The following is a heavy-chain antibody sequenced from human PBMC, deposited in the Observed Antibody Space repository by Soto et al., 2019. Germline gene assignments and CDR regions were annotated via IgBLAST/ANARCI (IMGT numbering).Heavy chain of an antibody. CDR3: ARGYSYGYLYYYYMDV. D-gene: IGHD5-18*01. CDR2: INHSGST. V-gene: IGHV4-34*01. Sequence: SETLSLTCAVYGGSFSGYYWSWIRQPPGKGLEWIGEINHSGSTNYNPSLKSRVTISVDTSKNQFSLKLSSVTAADTAVYYCARGYSYGYLYYYYMDVWGKGTTVTVSS. CDR1: GGSFSGYY. J-gene: IGHJ6*03.